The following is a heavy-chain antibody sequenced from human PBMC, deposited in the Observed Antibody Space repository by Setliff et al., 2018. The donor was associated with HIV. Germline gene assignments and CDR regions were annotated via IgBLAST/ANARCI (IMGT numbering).Heavy chain of an antibody. J-gene: IGHJ2*01. Sequence: GGSLRLSCAASGFTFSSYWMSWVRQPPGKGLEWVSTISGNGGSTTYADSVKGRFTISRDNSQNTLYVQMNILRVEDTAIYYCAKAGPGDWYFDLWGRGTLVTVSS. CDR1: GFTFSSYW. CDR2: ISGNGGST. V-gene: IGHV3-23*01. CDR3: AKAGPGDWYFDL. D-gene: IGHD3-10*01.